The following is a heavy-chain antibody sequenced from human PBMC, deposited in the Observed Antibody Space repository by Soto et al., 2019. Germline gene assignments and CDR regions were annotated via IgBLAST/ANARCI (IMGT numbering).Heavy chain of an antibody. CDR2: IIPIFGTA. V-gene: IGHV1-69*13. CDR3: ARGYSSGYYGYYYGMDV. J-gene: IGHJ6*02. Sequence: GASVKVSCKASGGTFSSYAISWVRQAPGQGLEWMGGIIPIFGTANYAQKFQGRVTITADESTSTAYMELSSLRSEDTAVYYCARGYSSGYYGYYYGMDVWGQGTTVTVSS. D-gene: IGHD3-22*01. CDR1: GGTFSSYA.